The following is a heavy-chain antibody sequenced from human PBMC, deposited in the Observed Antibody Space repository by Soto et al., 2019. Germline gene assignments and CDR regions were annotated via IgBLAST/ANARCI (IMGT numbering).Heavy chain of an antibody. V-gene: IGHV4-59*01. J-gene: IGHJ6*02. CDR2: MYNTGST. CDR1: GGSISGYY. Sequence: PSETLSLTCTVSGGSISGYYWSWIRQPPGKGLEWIGYMYNTGSTVYNPSFKSRVTISVDTSKNQFSLKLNSVTAADTAVYYCARDLWGYCGTDCYPLDVRGQGTKVTVSS. D-gene: IGHD2-21*02. CDR3: ARDLWGYCGTDCYPLDV.